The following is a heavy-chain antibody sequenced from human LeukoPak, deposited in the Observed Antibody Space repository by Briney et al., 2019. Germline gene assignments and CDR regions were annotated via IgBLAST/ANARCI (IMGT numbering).Heavy chain of an antibody. CDR1: GFTFSSYA. CDR3: AKGYSSSWPFQCDY. J-gene: IGHJ4*02. D-gene: IGHD6-13*01. CDR2: ISYDGSNK. V-gene: IGHV3-30-3*01. Sequence: GGSLRLSCAASGFTFSSYAMHWVRQAPGKGLEWVAVISYDGSNKYYADSVKGRFTISRDNSKNTLYLQMNSLRAEDTAVYYCAKGYSSSWPFQCDYWGQGTLVTVSS.